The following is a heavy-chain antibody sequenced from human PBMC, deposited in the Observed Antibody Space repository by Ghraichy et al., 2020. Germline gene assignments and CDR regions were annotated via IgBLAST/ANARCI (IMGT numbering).Heavy chain of an antibody. CDR3: ARDDGTIALSPIVATIIGAAFDI. CDR1: GYTFTGYY. J-gene: IGHJ3*02. Sequence: ASVKVSCKASGYTFTGYYMHWVRQAPGQGLEWMGRINPNSGGTNYAQKFQGRVTMTRDTSISTAYMELSRLRSDDTAVYYCARDDGTIALSPIVATIIGAAFDIWGQGTMVTVSS. D-gene: IGHD5-12*01. CDR2: INPNSGGT. V-gene: IGHV1-2*06.